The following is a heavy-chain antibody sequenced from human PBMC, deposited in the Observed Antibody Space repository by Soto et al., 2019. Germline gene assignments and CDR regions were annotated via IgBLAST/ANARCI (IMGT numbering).Heavy chain of an antibody. CDR2: VSGSGGST. V-gene: IGHV3-23*01. D-gene: IGHD3-3*01. CDR3: AKEGVDYDFWSGYYPLPYFDY. J-gene: IGHJ4*02. Sequence: GGSLRLSCAASGFTFSSYAMSWVRQAPGKGLEWVSAVSGSGGSTYYADSVKGRFTISRDNSKNTLYLQMNSLRAEDTAVYYCAKEGVDYDFWSGYYPLPYFDYWGQGTLVTVSS. CDR1: GFTFSSYA.